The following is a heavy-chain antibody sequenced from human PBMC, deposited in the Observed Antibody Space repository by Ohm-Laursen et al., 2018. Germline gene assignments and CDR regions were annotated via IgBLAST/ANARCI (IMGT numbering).Heavy chain of an antibody. V-gene: IGHV4-59*01. CDR2: IYYSGST. Sequence: SETLSLTCTVSGGSISSYYWSWIRQPPGKGLEWIGYIYYSGSTNYNPSLKSRVTISVDASKNQFSLKLSSVTAADTAVYYCARGDSSGYSGGDYWGRGTLVTVSS. CDR3: ARGDSSGYSGGDY. CDR1: GGSISSYY. J-gene: IGHJ4*02. D-gene: IGHD3-22*01.